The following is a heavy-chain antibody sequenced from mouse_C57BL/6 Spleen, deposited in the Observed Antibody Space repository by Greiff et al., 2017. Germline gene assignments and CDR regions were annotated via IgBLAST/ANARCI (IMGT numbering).Heavy chain of an antibody. CDR1: GFTFSDYY. J-gene: IGHJ2*01. V-gene: IGHV5-16*01. D-gene: IGHD1-1*01. CDR2: INYDGSST. Sequence: EVQLQESEGGLVQPGSSMTLSCTASGFTFSDYYMAWVRQVPEKGLEWVANINYDGSSTYYLDSLKSRFIISRDNAKNILYLQMSSLKSEDTATYYCARYYYGSSPYFDYWGQGTTLTVSS. CDR3: ARYYYGSSPYFDY.